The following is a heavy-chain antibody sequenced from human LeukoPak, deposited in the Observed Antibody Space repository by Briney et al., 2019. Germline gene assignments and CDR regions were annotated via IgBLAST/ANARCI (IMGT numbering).Heavy chain of an antibody. CDR2: IIPIFGTA. CDR3: ELGNSHHYYMDV. V-gene: IGHV1-69*05. J-gene: IGHJ6*03. CDR1: GGTFGSDA. Sequence: SVKVSCKASGGTFGSDAISWVRQAPGQGLEWMGGIIPIFGTANYAQKFQGRVTITTDESTSTAYMELSSLRSEDTAVYYCELGNSHHYYMDVWGKGTTVTVSS. D-gene: IGHD2/OR15-2a*01.